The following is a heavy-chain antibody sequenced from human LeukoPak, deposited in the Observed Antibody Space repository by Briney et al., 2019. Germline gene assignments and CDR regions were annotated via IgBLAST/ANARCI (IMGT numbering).Heavy chain of an antibody. CDR2: ISSDSSYI. CDR1: GFTFSSYI. D-gene: IGHD3-16*01. V-gene: IGHV3-21*01. CDR3: ARGSVGGGNYFDY. J-gene: IGHJ4*02. Sequence: GGSLRLSCAASGFTFSSYIMNWVRQAPGKGLEWVPSISSDSSYIYYADSVKGRFTISRDNAKNSLYLQMNSLRAEDTAVYYCARGSVGGGNYFDYWGQGTLVTVSS.